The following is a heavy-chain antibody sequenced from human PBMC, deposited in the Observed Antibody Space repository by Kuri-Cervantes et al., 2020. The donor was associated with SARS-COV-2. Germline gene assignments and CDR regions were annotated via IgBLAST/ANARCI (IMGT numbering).Heavy chain of an antibody. CDR2: IYPGDSDT. CDR3: AMSLCLHGCGYYYGAFYI. J-gene: IGHJ3*02. V-gene: IGHV5-51*01. Sequence: GESLKISCTASGYSFTSYWIGWVRQVPGKGLEWIGIIYPGDSDTRYSPSFQGQVTISEDKSISTAYLQWSSLKASDTAMYYCAMSLCLHGCGYYYGAFYIWGQGTMVTVSS. D-gene: IGHD3-22*01. CDR1: GYSFTSYW.